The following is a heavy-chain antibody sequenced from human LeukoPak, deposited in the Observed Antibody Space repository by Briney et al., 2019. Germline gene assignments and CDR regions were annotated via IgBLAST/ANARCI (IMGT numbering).Heavy chain of an antibody. CDR3: ARDHGKGSSIAARRGIRY. Sequence: IPGGSLRLSCAASGFTFSDYYMCWIRQAPGKGLEWVSYISSSGSTIYYADSVKGRFTISRDNAKNSLYLQMNSLRAEDTAVYYCARDHGKGSSIAARRGIRYWGQGTLVTVSS. CDR1: GFTFSDYY. J-gene: IGHJ4*02. CDR2: ISSSGSTI. V-gene: IGHV3-11*04. D-gene: IGHD6-6*01.